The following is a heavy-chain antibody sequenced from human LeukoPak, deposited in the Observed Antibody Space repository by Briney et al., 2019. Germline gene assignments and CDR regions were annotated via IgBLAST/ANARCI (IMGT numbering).Heavy chain of an antibody. V-gene: IGHV5-51*01. J-gene: IGHJ6*02. CDR1: GYSFTSYW. CDR2: IYPGDSDT. CDR3: ARGYYDFWSGYYGMDV. Sequence: GESLKISCKGSGYSFTSYWIGWVRQMPGKGLEWMGIIYPGDSDTRYSPSFQGQVTISADNSISTAYLQWSSLKASDTAMYYCARGYYDFWSGYYGMDVWGQGTTVTVSS. D-gene: IGHD3-3*01.